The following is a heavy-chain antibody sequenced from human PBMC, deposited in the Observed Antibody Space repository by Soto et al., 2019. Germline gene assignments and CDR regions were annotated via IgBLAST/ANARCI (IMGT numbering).Heavy chain of an antibody. CDR2: IYHSGST. Sequence: SETLSLTCAVSGGSISSSNWWSWVRQPPGKGLEWIGEIYHSGSTNYNPSLKSRVTISVDKSKNQFPLKLSSVTAADTAVYYCARDDRIAVAGYYYYYGMDVWGQGTTVTVSS. J-gene: IGHJ6*02. CDR3: ARDDRIAVAGYYYYYGMDV. D-gene: IGHD6-19*01. V-gene: IGHV4-4*02. CDR1: GGSISSSNW.